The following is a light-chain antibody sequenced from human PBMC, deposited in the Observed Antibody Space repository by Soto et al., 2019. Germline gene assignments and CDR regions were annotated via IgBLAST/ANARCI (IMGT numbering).Light chain of an antibody. CDR1: QSVSIH. J-gene: IGKJ5*01. V-gene: IGKV3-11*01. Sequence: ETVMTQSPGTLSVSLGERATLSCRASQSVSIHLAWYQQKPGQAPRLLIYDASNRATGIPDRFSGGGSGTDFTLTISSLEPEDFAIYYCQQRSNLPPTFGQGTRLEIK. CDR3: QQRSNLPPT. CDR2: DAS.